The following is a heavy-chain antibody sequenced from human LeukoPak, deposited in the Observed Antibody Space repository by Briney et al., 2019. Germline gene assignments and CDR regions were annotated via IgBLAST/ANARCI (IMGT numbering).Heavy chain of an antibody. J-gene: IGHJ4*02. CDR1: GFTFYDYA. D-gene: IGHD3-22*01. CDR2: ISWNSGSI. CDR3: AKGRDRGYDFDYFDY. V-gene: IGHV3-9*03. Sequence: GGSLRLSCAASGFTFYDYAMHWVRQAPGKGLEWVSGISWNSGSIGYADSVKGRFTISRDNAKNSLYLQMNSLRAEDMALYYCAKGRDRGYDFDYFDYWGQGTLVTVSS.